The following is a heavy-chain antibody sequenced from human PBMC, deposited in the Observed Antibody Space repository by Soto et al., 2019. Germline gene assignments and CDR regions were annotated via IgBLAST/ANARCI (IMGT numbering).Heavy chain of an antibody. CDR1: GGSISSSSYY. CDR2: IYYSGST. CDR3: ARITTFGWFDP. J-gene: IGHJ5*02. V-gene: IGHV4-39*01. D-gene: IGHD4-4*01. Sequence: PSETLSLTCTVSGGSISSSSYYRGWIRQPPGKGLEWIGSIYYSGSTYYNPSLKSRVTISVDTSKNQFSLKLSSVTAADTAVYYCARITTFGWFDPWGQGTLVTVSS.